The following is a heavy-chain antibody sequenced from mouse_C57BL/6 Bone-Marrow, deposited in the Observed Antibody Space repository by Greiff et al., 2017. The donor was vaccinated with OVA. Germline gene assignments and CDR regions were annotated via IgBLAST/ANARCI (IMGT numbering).Heavy chain of an antibody. CDR2: IDPENGDT. J-gene: IGHJ2*01. V-gene: IGHV14-4*01. CDR1: GFNIKDDY. Sequence: VQLQQSGAELVRPGASAKLSCTASGFNIKDDYMHWVKERPEQGLEWIGWIDPENGDTEYASKFQGKATITADTSSKTVYLQLSSLTSEDTAVYYCTTYRYWGQGTTLTVSS. CDR3: TTYRY.